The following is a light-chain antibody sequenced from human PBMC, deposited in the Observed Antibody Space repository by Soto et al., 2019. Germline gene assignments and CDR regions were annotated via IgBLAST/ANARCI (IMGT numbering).Light chain of an antibody. Sequence: QSALTQPRSVSGSPGQSVTISCTGTSSDVGGNDYVAWYQQHPGKAPKLVIYDVTARPSGVPGRFPGSKSGNTASLTISGLQAEDEADYYCCSYVGNYIYVFGTGTKVTVL. CDR3: CSYVGNYIYV. CDR1: SSDVGGNDY. J-gene: IGLJ1*01. CDR2: DVT. V-gene: IGLV2-11*01.